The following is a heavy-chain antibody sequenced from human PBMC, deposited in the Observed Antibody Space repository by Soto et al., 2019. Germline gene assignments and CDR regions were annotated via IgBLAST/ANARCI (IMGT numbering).Heavy chain of an antibody. D-gene: IGHD2-15*01. V-gene: IGHV1-69*02. Sequence: QVQLVQSGAEVKKPGSSVKVSCKASGGTFNSYTMNWVRQAPGQGLEWMGRIIPILDIANYAQKFQGRVTITADKSTSTAYMELSSLRSEDTAVYYCAGPELAANWFDPWGQGTLVTVSS. CDR3: AGPELAANWFDP. CDR2: IIPILDIA. CDR1: GGTFNSYT. J-gene: IGHJ5*02.